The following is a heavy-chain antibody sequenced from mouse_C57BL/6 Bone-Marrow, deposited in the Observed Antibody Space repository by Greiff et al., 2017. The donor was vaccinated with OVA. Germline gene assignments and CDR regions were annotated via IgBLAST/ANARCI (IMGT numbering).Heavy chain of an antibody. V-gene: IGHV1-55*01. Sequence: VQLQQPGAELVKPGASVKMSCKASGYTFTSYWITWVKQRPGPGLEWIGDIYPGSGSTNYNEKFKSKATLTVDTSSSTAYMQLSSLTSEDSAVYYCARSRWGLYYDYTSGYWGQGTTLTVSS. CDR2: IYPGSGST. J-gene: IGHJ2*01. CDR1: GYTFTSYW. D-gene: IGHD2-4*01. CDR3: ARSRWGLYYDYTSGY.